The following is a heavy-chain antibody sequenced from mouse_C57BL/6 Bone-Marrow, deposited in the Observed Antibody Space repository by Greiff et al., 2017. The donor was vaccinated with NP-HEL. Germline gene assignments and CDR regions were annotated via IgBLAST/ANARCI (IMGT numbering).Heavy chain of an antibody. CDR3: ARGVTRYYYAMDY. D-gene: IGHD2-2*01. V-gene: IGHV1-53*01. J-gene: IGHJ4*01. CDR1: GYTFTSYW. CDR2: INPSNGGT. Sequence: QVQLQQPGTELVKPGASVKLSCKASGYTFTSYWMHWVKQRPGQGVEWIGNINPSNGGTNYNEKFKSKATLTVDKSSSTAYMQLSSLTSGDSAVYSCARGVTRYYYAMDYWGQGTSVTVSS.